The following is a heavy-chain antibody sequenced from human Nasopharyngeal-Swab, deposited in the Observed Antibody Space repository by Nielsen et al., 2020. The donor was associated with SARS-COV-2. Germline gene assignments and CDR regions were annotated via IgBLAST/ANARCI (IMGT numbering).Heavy chain of an antibody. CDR2: ISSSSSYI. D-gene: IGHD3-3*01. J-gene: IGHJ6*03. CDR3: ARDGPNTIFGVVTTNYYYYYYMDV. Sequence: ETLSLTCAASGFTFSSYSMNWVRQAPGKGLEWVSYISSSSSYIYYADSVKGRFTISRDNAKNSLYLQMNSLRAEDTAVYYCARDGPNTIFGVVTTNYYYYYYMDVWGKGTTVTVSS. V-gene: IGHV3-21*05. CDR1: GFTFSSYS.